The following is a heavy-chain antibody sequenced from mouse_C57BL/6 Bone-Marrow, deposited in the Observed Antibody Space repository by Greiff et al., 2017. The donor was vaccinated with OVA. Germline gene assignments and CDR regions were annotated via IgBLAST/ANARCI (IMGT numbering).Heavy chain of an antibody. V-gene: IGHV5-17*01. J-gene: IGHJ4*01. CDR2: ISSGSSTI. CDR1: GFTFSDYG. CDR3: ATGSYYYGSSGYAMDY. D-gene: IGHD1-1*01. Sequence: EVKVVESGGGLVKPGGSLKLSCAASGFTFSDYGMHWVRQAPEKGLEWVAYISSGSSTIYYADTVKGRFTISRDNAKNTLFLQMTSLRSEDTAMYYCATGSYYYGSSGYAMDYWGQGTSVTVSS.